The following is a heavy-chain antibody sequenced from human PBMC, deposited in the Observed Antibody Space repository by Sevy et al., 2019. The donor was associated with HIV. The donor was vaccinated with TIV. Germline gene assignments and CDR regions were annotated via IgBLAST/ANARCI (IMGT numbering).Heavy chain of an antibody. V-gene: IGHV3-72*01. CDR2: SRNKANSYTT. D-gene: IGHD3-22*01. J-gene: IGHJ4*02. CDR3: ARGYYDSGRLNYFDY. CDR1: GFTFSDHY. Sequence: GWSLRLSCAASGFTFSDHYIDWVRQAPGKGLEWVGSSRNKANSYTTEYAASVKGRFTISRDDSKNSLYLQMNSLKTEDTAMYYCARGYYDSGRLNYFDYWGQGTLVTVSS.